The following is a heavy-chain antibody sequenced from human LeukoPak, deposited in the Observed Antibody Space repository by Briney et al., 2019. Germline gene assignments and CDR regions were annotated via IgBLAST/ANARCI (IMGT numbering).Heavy chain of an antibody. V-gene: IGHV4-39*07. CDR2: IYYSGST. CDR3: ARRRCSGGSCPFDY. D-gene: IGHD2-15*01. Sequence: PSETLSLTCTVSGGSISSSSYYWGWIRQPPGTGLEWIGSIYYSGSTYYNPSLKSRVTISVDTSKNQFSLKLSSVTAADTAVYYCARRRCSGGSCPFDYWGQGTLVTVSS. J-gene: IGHJ4*02. CDR1: GGSISSSSYY.